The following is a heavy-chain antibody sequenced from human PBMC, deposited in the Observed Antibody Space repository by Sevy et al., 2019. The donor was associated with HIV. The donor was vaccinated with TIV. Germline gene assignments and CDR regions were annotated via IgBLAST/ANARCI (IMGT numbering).Heavy chain of an antibody. CDR1: GFTFSSYA. Sequence: GGSLRLSCAASGFTFSSYAMSWVRHAPGKGLEWVSAISGSGGSTYYADSVKGRFTISRDNSKNTLYLQMNSLRAEDTAVYYCARPNEPAYYYDSSGVDYWGQGTLVTVSS. CDR2: ISGSGGST. D-gene: IGHD3-22*01. J-gene: IGHJ4*02. V-gene: IGHV3-23*01. CDR3: ARPNEPAYYYDSSGVDY.